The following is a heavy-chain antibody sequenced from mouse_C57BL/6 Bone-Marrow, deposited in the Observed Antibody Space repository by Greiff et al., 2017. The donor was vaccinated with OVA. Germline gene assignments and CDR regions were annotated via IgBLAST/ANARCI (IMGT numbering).Heavy chain of an antibody. CDR1: GFSLTSYG. D-gene: IGHD1-1*01. V-gene: IGHV2-6*01. Sequence: VKLVESGPGLVAPSQSLSITCTVSGFSLTSYGVDWVRQSPGKGLEWLGVIWGVGSTNYNSALKSRLSISKDNSKSQVFLKMNSLQTDDTAMYYCASYYYGSFAWFAYWGQGTLVTVSA. CDR2: IWGVGST. J-gene: IGHJ3*01. CDR3: ASYYYGSFAWFAY.